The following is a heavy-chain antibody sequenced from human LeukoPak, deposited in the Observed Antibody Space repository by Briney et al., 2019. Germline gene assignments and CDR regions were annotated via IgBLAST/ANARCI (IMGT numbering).Heavy chain of an antibody. J-gene: IGHJ6*02. Sequence: SETLSLTCAVYGGSFSGYYWSWIRQPPGKGLEWIGEINHSGSTNYNPSLKSRVTISVDTSKNQFSLKLSSVTAADTAVYYCARGQGIAARHPDRYYYYYYGMDVWGQGTLVTVSS. CDR1: GGSFSGYY. V-gene: IGHV4-34*01. D-gene: IGHD6-6*01. CDR2: INHSGST. CDR3: ARGQGIAARHPDRYYYYYYGMDV.